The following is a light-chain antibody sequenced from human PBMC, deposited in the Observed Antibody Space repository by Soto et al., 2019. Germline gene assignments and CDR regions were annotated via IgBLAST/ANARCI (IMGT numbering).Light chain of an antibody. V-gene: IGKV3D-15*01. Sequence: EIVMTQSPATLSVSPGETASLSCRASQSAGNFLAWYQQKPGQAPRLLIYYISTRATGIPARFSGSGSGTEFTLTINSLQPDDFATYYCQQYNSYSFGQGTKVDIK. CDR2: YIS. J-gene: IGKJ1*01. CDR3: QQYNSYS. CDR1: QSAGNF.